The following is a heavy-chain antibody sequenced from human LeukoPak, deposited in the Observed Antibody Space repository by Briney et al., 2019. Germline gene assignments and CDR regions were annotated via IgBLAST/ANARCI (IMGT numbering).Heavy chain of an antibody. J-gene: IGHJ4*02. Sequence: ASVKVSCKASGYTFTGYYMHLVRQAPGQGLEWMGWINPNSGGTNYAQKFQGRVTMTRDASISTAYMELSRLRSDDTAVYYCASRYGSGSYYKSWGQGTLVTVSS. D-gene: IGHD3-10*01. CDR1: GYTFTGYY. CDR2: INPNSGGT. V-gene: IGHV1-2*02. CDR3: ASRYGSGSYYKS.